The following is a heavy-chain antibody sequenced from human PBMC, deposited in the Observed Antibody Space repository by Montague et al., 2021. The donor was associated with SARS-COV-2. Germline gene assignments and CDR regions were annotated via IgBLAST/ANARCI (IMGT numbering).Heavy chain of an antibody. CDR3: AGRAQGHLSWFFDL. CDR2: INYSGKT. V-gene: IGHV4-39*01. J-gene: IGHJ2*01. Sequence: SETLSLTCTVSGGSISSGTYYWGWLRQPPGQGLEWIVTINYSGKTYSNPSLKSRVTISADTSKNQFSLKSTSATAADTAVYYCAGRAQGHLSWFFDLWGRGTLVTVSS. CDR1: GGSISSGTYY.